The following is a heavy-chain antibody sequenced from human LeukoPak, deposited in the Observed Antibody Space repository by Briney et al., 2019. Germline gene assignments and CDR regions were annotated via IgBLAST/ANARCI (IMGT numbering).Heavy chain of an antibody. CDR2: IKSKTDGGTT. Sequence: GGSLRLSCAASGFTFTKFWMSWVRQAPGKGLEWVGRIKSKTDGGTTDYAAPVKGRFTISRDDSKNTLYLQMNSLKTEDTAVYYCTTRDRLRGGYIDYYYYYMDVWGKGTTVTVSS. J-gene: IGHJ6*03. V-gene: IGHV3-15*01. CDR3: TTRDRLRGGYIDYYYYYMDV. D-gene: IGHD5-12*01. CDR1: GFTFTKFW.